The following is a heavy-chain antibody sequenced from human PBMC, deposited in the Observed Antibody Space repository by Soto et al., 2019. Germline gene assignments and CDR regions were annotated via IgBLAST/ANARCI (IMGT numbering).Heavy chain of an antibody. J-gene: IGHJ6*02. CDR3: AKDRRENDYWNGYYYNYYDMDV. CDR1: GFSFSTYG. CDR2: LSYDGSDK. D-gene: IGHD3-3*01. V-gene: IGHV3-30*18. Sequence: QVQLVESGGGVVQPGRSLRLSCAASGFSFSTYGMHWVRQAPGKGLEWVAVLSYDGSDKYYADSVKGRFTISRDNSKSTLYVQMNSLRGGDTAVYYCAKDRRENDYWNGYYYNYYDMDVWGQGTTVTVSS.